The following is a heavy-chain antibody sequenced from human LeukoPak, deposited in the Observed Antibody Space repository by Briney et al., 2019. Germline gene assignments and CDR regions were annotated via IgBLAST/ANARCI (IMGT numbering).Heavy chain of an antibody. CDR2: IHYSGNT. J-gene: IGHJ4*02. V-gene: IGHV4-39*01. Sequence: SETLSLTCTVSGGSISSNTYYWGWIRQPPGKGLEWIGTIHYSGNTYYKSSLKSRVAISVDTYRNQFSLKLNSVTAADTAVYYCARRGEGYSSTSYFFDYWGQGALVTVSS. D-gene: IGHD6-13*01. CDR3: ARRGEGYSSTSYFFDY. CDR1: GGSISSNTYY.